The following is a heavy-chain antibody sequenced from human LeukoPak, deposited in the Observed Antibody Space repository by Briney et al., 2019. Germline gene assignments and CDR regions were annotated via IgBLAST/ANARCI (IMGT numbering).Heavy chain of an antibody. CDR2: INPNSGGT. CDR1: GGTFSSYA. CDR3: ARDVYDFWSGYPNNWFDP. J-gene: IGHJ5*02. V-gene: IGHV1-2*06. D-gene: IGHD3-3*01. Sequence: ASVKVSCKASGGTFSSYAISWVRQAPGQGLEWMGRINPNSGGTNYAQKFQGRVTMTRDTSISTAYMELSRLRSDDTAVYYCARDVYDFWSGYPNNWFDPWGQGTLVTVSS.